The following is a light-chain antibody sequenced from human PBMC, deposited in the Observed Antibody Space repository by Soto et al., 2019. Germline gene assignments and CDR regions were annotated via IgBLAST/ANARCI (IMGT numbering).Light chain of an antibody. CDR1: QSISVW. Sequence: DIHMTQSPSTLSASVGDRVTITCRASQSISVWLAWYQQKPGKAPNLLIYKTSSLETGVPSRFSGSGSGTEFTLTISSLQPDDFATYYCQQYNDYSWTFGQGTKLEIK. CDR2: KTS. CDR3: QQYNDYSWT. V-gene: IGKV1-5*03. J-gene: IGKJ1*01.